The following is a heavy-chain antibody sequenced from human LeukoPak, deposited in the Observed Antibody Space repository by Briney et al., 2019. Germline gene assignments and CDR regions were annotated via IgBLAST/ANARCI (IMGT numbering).Heavy chain of an antibody. CDR3: ARGPSGSYNNFDY. V-gene: IGHV1-18*01. J-gene: IGHJ4*02. CDR2: ISAYNGNT. D-gene: IGHD1-26*01. CDR1: GYTFTSYG. Sequence: GASVKVSCKASGYTFTSYGISWVRQAPGQGLEWMGWISAYNGNTDYAQKFQGRVTMTTDTSTNTAYMDLSSLRSEDTAVYYCARGPSGSYNNFDYWGQGTLVTVSS.